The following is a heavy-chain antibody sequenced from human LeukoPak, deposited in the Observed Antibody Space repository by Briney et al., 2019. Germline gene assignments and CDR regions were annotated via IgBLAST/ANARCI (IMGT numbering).Heavy chain of an antibody. V-gene: IGHV1-2*04. D-gene: IGHD1-1*01. CDR2: INPNSGGT. CDR3: ARTTSLNYGMDV. CDR1: GYTFTGYY. J-gene: IGHJ6*02. Sequence: GASVEVSCKASGYTFTGYYMHWVRQAPGQGLEWMGWINPNSGGTNYAQKFQGWVTMTRDTSISTAYMELSRLRSDDTAVYYCARTTSLNYGMDVWGQGTTVTVSS.